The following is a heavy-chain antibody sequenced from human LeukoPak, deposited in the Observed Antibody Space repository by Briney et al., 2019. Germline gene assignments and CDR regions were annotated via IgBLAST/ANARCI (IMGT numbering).Heavy chain of an antibody. V-gene: IGHV3-30*02. J-gene: IGHJ4*02. Sequence: GGSLRLSCAASGFTFSSYGMHWVRQAPGKGLEWVAFIRYDGSNKYYADSVKGRFTISRDNSKNTLYLQMNSLRAEDTAVYYCAKDSGRYFDWFDYWGQGTLVTVSS. CDR1: GFTFSSYG. D-gene: IGHD3-9*01. CDR2: IRYDGSNK. CDR3: AKDSGRYFDWFDY.